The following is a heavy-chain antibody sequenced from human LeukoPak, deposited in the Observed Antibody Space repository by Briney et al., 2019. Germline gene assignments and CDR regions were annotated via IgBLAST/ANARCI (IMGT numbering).Heavy chain of an antibody. CDR1: GGSISSGGYY. J-gene: IGHJ5*02. CDR2: INHSGST. V-gene: IGHV4-39*01. CDR3: ARHRYYDFWSGYFKGVPNWFDP. Sequence: PSETLSLTCTVSGGSISSGGYYWSWIRQPPGKGLEWIGEINHSGSTNYNPSLKSRVTISVDTSKNQFSLKLSSVTAADTAVYYCARHRYYDFWSGYFKGVPNWFDPWGQGTLVTVSS. D-gene: IGHD3-3*01.